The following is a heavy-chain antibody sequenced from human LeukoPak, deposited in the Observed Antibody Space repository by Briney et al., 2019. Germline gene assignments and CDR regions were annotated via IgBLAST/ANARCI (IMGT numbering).Heavy chain of an antibody. J-gene: IGHJ4*02. CDR1: GXTFSSYG. D-gene: IGHD3-10*01. CDR2: IWYDGSNK. CDR3: ARGDLLWFGESFDY. V-gene: IGHV3-33*08. Sequence: GGSLRLSCAASGXTFSSYGMHWVRQAPGKGREWVAVIWYDGSNKYYADSVKGRFTISRDNSKNTLYLQMNSLRAEDTAVYYCARGDLLWFGESFDYWGQGTLVTVSS.